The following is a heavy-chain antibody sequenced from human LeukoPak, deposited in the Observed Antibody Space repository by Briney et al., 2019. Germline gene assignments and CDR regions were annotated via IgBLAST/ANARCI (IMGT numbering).Heavy chain of an antibody. CDR3: AREYSSSWYTDYYYYYMDV. CDR2: INPRGGNT. D-gene: IGHD6-13*01. J-gene: IGHJ6*03. V-gene: IGHV1-46*01. CDR1: GYTFTTHY. Sequence: ASVKLSCKASGYTFTTHYIHWVRLAPGQGLEWMGIINPRGGNTNYAQKFKGRVTMTRDTSTSTVYLELSSLRSDDTAVYYCAREYSSSWYTDYYYYYMDVWGKGTTVTVSS.